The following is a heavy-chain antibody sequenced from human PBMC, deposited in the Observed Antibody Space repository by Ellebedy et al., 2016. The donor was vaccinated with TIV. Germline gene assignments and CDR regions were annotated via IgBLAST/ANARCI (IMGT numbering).Heavy chain of an antibody. Sequence: GESLKISCKGSGYSFSTFWVIWVRQRPGKGLESMGRIDPSDSYTNYSPSFQGHVTMSADTSISTAYLEWSSLKASDTAIHYCARYSWSYGGYDYWGQGTLVTVSS. D-gene: IGHD1-26*01. CDR2: IDPSDSYT. CDR3: ARYSWSYGGYDY. V-gene: IGHV5-10-1*01. CDR1: GYSFSTFW. J-gene: IGHJ4*02.